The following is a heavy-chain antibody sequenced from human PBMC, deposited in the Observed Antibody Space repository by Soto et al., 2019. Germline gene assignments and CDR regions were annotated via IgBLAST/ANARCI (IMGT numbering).Heavy chain of an antibody. V-gene: IGHV1-8*01. CDR3: ARMDSFGSLNWFNP. Sequence: QVQLVQSGAEVKKPGASVKVSCKASGYTFTNNDVSWVRQATGQGLEWMGWVNPGSGDTGYAQKFQGRLTMTRDISIATAYMELNSLTSEDTAIYHCARMDSFGSLNWFNPWGQGTLVTVSS. CDR2: VNPGSGDT. D-gene: IGHD5-18*01. CDR1: GYTFTNND. J-gene: IGHJ5*02.